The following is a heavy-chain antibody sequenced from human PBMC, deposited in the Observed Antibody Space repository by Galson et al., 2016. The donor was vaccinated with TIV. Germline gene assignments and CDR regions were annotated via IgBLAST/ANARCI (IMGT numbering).Heavy chain of an antibody. J-gene: IGHJ2*01. CDR2: VIPMFGTS. Sequence: SVKVSCKASGGTFSSHAISWVRQAPGQGLEWVGGVIPMFGTSNYAQALQGRITIIADKSSGTAYMELRSLRSEDTAVYYCAAVRGSHYEATKFYWYFDLWGRGTLVTVSS. CDR3: AAVRGSHYEATKFYWYFDL. D-gene: IGHD1-26*01. CDR1: GGTFSSHA. V-gene: IGHV1-69*06.